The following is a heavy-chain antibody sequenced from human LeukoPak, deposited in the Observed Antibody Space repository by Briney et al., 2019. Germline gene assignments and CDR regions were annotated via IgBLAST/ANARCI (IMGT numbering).Heavy chain of an antibody. D-gene: IGHD5-24*01. J-gene: IGHJ4*02. Sequence: PGGSLRLSCAASGFTFSSYGMHWVRQAPGKGLEWVAVISYDGSNKYYADSVKGRFTISRDNSKNTLYLQMNSLRAEDTAVYYCAKDRERWLQFGWGQGTLVTVSS. CDR3: AKDRERWLQFG. CDR2: ISYDGSNK. V-gene: IGHV3-30*18. CDR1: GFTFSSYG.